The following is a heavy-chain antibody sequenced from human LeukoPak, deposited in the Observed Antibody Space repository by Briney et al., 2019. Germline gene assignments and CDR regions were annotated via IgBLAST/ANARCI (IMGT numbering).Heavy chain of an antibody. CDR1: GYTFTGYY. CDR3: ARQVDTSMALPDY. CDR2: ISAYNGNT. Sequence: ASVKVSCKASGYTFTGYYIHWVRQAPGQGLEWMGWISAYNGNTNSAQKVQGRVTLTTDTSTSTAYMELRSLRSDDTAVYYCARQVDTSMALPDYWGQGTLVTVSS. V-gene: IGHV1-18*04. D-gene: IGHD5-18*01. J-gene: IGHJ4*02.